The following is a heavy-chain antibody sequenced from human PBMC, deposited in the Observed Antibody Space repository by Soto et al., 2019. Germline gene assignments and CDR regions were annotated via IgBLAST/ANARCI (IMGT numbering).Heavy chain of an antibody. D-gene: IGHD6-6*01. CDR1: GFTFGDYA. V-gene: IGHV3-49*03. CDR2: IRSKAYGGTT. J-gene: IGHJ4*02. Sequence: QPGGSLRLSCTASGFTFGDYAMSWFRQAPGKGLEWVGFIRSKAYGGTTEYAASVKGRFTISRDDSKSIAYLQMNSLKTEDTAVYYCTRDWASIAARKFDYWGQGTLVTVSS. CDR3: TRDWASIAARKFDY.